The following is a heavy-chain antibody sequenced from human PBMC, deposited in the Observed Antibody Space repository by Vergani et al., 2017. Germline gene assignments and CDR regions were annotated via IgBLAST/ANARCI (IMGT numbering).Heavy chain of an antibody. D-gene: IGHD1-26*01. Sequence: EVQLVESGGGLVKPGGSLRLSCAASGFTFKSYTMNWVRQAPGKGLEWVSSIISSSSYIYYADSVKGRFTISRDNAKNSLYLQMNSLRAEDTAVYYCALGGIVGATSPFDYWGQGTLVTVSS. CDR2: IISSSSYI. V-gene: IGHV3-21*01. J-gene: IGHJ4*02. CDR3: ALGGIVGATSPFDY. CDR1: GFTFKSYT.